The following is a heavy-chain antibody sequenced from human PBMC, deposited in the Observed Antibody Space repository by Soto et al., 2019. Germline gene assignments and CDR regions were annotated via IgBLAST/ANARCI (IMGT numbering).Heavy chain of an antibody. D-gene: IGHD3-22*01. CDR3: ARWHDSSLNPLDY. Sequence: QVQLQQWGAGLLKPSETLSLTCAVYGGSFSGYYWSWIRQPPGKGLEWIGEINHSGSTNYNTSLKSQVTIAVDTSKNQFSLKLSSVTAADTAVYYCARWHDSSLNPLDYWGQGTLVTVSS. J-gene: IGHJ4*02. V-gene: IGHV4-34*01. CDR2: INHSGST. CDR1: GGSFSGYY.